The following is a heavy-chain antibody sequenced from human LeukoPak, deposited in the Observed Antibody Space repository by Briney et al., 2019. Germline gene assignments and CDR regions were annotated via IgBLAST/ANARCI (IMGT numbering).Heavy chain of an antibody. CDR1: GDSVSSNSAA. D-gene: IGHD1-1*01. CDR3: ARGGYNWNDVWFDP. J-gene: IGHJ5*02. V-gene: IGHV6-1*01. Sequence: SQTLSLTCAISGDSVSSNSAAWNWIRQSSSRGLEWLGRTYYRSKWYNDYAVSVKSRITINPDTSKNQFSLQLNSVTPEDTAVYYCARGGYNWNDVWFDPWGQGTLVTVSS. CDR2: TYYRSKWYN.